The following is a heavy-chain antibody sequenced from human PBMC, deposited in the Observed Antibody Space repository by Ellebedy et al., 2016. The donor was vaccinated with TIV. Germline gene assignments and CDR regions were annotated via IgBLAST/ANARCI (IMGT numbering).Heavy chain of an antibody. D-gene: IGHD5-12*01. V-gene: IGHV3-23*01. J-gene: IGHJ4*02. CDR1: GFTFSSYA. CDR2: ISGSGGST. CDR3: AKIIGWDPRGDSGYVDY. Sequence: GGSLRLXXAASGFTFSSYAMSWVRQAPGKGLEWVSAISGSGGSTYYADSVKGRFTISRDNSKNTLYLQMNSLRAEDTAVYYCAKIIGWDPRGDSGYVDYWGQGTLVTVSS.